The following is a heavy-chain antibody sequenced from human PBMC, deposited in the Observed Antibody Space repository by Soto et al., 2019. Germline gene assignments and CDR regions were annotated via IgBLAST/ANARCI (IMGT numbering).Heavy chain of an antibody. CDR1: GYTFTSYY. CDR2: INPSGGST. Sequence: VKVSCKASGYTFTSYYMHWVRQAPGQGLEWMGIINPSGGSTSYAQKFQGRVTLTRDTSTSTVYMELSSLRSEDTAVYYCARDLNVDTGIFAHWAQGTLVTVSS. D-gene: IGHD5-18*01. J-gene: IGHJ4*02. V-gene: IGHV1-46*01. CDR3: ARDLNVDTGIFAH.